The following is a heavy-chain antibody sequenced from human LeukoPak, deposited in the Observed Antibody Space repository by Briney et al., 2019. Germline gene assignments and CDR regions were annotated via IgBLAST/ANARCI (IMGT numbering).Heavy chain of an antibody. CDR2: IWSDENIQ. Sequence: PGMSLRLSCAASGFTFNRHSIHWVRQAPGKGLEWVAEIWSDENIQYHADFVKGRSTFSRDNFRNTVNMKMNDLKVEDTAVYFWARDGQEMAHYSLDYWGQGTLVTVSP. D-gene: IGHD5-24*01. CDR1: GFTFNRHS. V-gene: IGHV3-33*01. CDR3: ARDGQEMAHYSLDY. J-gene: IGHJ4*02.